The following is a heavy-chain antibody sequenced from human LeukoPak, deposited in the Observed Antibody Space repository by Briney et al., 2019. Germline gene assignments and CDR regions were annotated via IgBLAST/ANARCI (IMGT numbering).Heavy chain of an antibody. CDR1: GFTFSSYS. CDR2: ISSSSSYI. Sequence: GGSLRLSCAASGFTFSSYSMNWVRQAPGKGLEWVSSISSSSSYIYYADSVKGRFTISRDNAKNSLHLQMNSLRAEDTAVYYCARARYSSSWPLPLPVNWGQGTLVTVSS. J-gene: IGHJ1*01. V-gene: IGHV3-21*01. CDR3: ARARYSSSWPLPLPVN. D-gene: IGHD6-13*01.